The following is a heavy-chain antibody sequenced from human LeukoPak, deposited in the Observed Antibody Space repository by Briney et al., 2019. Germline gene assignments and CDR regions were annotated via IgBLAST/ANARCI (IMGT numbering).Heavy chain of an antibody. CDR2: ISWNSGSI. J-gene: IGHJ5*02. V-gene: IGHV3-9*01. CDR3: AKINVYYYDSSGYRRSNWFDP. D-gene: IGHD3-22*01. Sequence: PGGSLRLPCAASGFTFDDYAMHWVRQAPGKGLEWVSGISWNSGSIGYADSVKGRFTISRDNAKNSLYLQMNSLRAEDTAVYYCAKINVYYYDSSGYRRSNWFDPWGQGTLVTVSS. CDR1: GFTFDDYA.